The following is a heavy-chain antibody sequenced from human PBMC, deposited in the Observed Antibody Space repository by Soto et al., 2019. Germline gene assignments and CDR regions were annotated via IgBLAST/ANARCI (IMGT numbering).Heavy chain of an antibody. CDR3: IYLYREGP. J-gene: IGHJ5*02. D-gene: IGHD2-21*01. Sequence: EVQLVESGGDLVEPGGSLRLSCAASGFSFNQAWMTWVREAPGKGLEWVGRIKSRTDGGATEYAPPVNDRFIISRDDSRNVVFLQMNSLKTEETAVYFCIYLYREGPWGQGTLVTVSS. CDR1: GFSFNQAW. V-gene: IGHV3-15*01. CDR2: IKSRTDGGAT.